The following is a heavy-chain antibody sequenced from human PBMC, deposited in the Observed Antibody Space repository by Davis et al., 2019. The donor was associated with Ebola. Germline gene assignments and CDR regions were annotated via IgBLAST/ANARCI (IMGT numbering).Heavy chain of an antibody. CDR2: NVPILGIT. V-gene: IGHV1-69*10. CDR1: GGTFSNYV. D-gene: IGHD1-20*01. Sequence: SVQVSCKVSGGTFSNYVFNWVRQAPGQGLEWMGGNVPILGITNYAQKFQGRVTINADESTSTAYMELSSLRSEDTAVYYCARTPLNWNPTRFDPWGQGTLVTVSS. J-gene: IGHJ5*02. CDR3: ARTPLNWNPTRFDP.